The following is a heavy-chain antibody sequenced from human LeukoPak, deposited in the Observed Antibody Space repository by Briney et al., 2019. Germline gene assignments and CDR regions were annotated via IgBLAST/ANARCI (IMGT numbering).Heavy chain of an antibody. CDR1: ARTFSSYT. J-gene: IGHJ5*02. V-gene: IGHV1-69*02. D-gene: IGHD3-10*01. CDR3: ARGGSGSYFSWLDP. Sequence: SVKVSCKASARTFSSYTISWVRQAPGPRLKWMGRIIPILGIANYAQKFQGRVTITADKSTSTAYMELSSLRSEDTAVYYCARGGSGSYFSWLDPWGQGTLVTVSS. CDR2: IIPILGIA.